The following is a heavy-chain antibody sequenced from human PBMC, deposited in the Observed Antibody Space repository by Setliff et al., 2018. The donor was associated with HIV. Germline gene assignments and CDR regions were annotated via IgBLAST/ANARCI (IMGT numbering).Heavy chain of an antibody. CDR3: ARQTYYYGSGSYFPPDY. Sequence: ASVKVSCKASAATLRSYTINWFRQAPGHGLEWLGGFIPIMETPKYAQKFQGRVTMTRNTSISTAYMELSSLTSEDTAVYYCARQTYYYGSGSYFPPDYWGQGTLVTVSS. D-gene: IGHD3-10*01. CDR2: FIPIMETP. J-gene: IGHJ4*02. CDR1: AATLRSYT. V-gene: IGHV1-8*02.